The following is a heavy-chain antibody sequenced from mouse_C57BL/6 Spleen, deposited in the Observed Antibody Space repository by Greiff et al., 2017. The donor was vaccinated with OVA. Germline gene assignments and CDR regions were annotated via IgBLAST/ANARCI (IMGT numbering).Heavy chain of an antibody. CDR2: IDPEDGET. Sequence: VQLQQSGAELVKPGASVKLSCTASGFNIKDYYMHWVKQRTEQGLEWIGRIDPEDGETKYAPKFQGKATLTADTSSNTAYLQLSSLTSEDTAVYYCASRVTTVVADYWGQGTTLTVSS. CDR3: ASRVTTVVADY. J-gene: IGHJ2*01. CDR1: GFNIKDYY. D-gene: IGHD1-1*01. V-gene: IGHV14-2*01.